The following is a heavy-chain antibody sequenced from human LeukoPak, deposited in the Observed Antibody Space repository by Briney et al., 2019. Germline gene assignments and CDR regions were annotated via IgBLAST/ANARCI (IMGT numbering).Heavy chain of an antibody. J-gene: IGHJ3*02. D-gene: IGHD3-22*01. CDR1: GFTFSSYW. V-gene: IGHV3-74*01. CDR3: ARENYSDSRSLDI. Sequence: EGSLRLSCAVSGFTFSSYWMLWVRQTPGKGLVWVSRIDRDGNITSYADSVKGRFTISRDNAKNTLYLQMNSLRAEDTAVYYCARENYSDSRSLDIWGQGTMVTVSS. CDR2: IDRDGNIT.